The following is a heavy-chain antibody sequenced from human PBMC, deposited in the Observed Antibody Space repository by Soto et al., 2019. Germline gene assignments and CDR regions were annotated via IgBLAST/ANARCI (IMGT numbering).Heavy chain of an antibody. Sequence: QLQLHESGPGLVKPSETLSLTCTVSNGSISSAIHYWGWIRQPPGKGLEWIGSIYHSGSTYYNPSLQGRVTISVDTSKNQFSLKLSSVTAADTAVYFCAGRSSLASVQVYFREISNYNWFDPWGQGTLVTVSS. CDR1: NGSISSAIHY. CDR3: AGRSSLASVQVYFREISNYNWFDP. J-gene: IGHJ5*02. V-gene: IGHV4-39*01. D-gene: IGHD1-1*01. CDR2: IYHSGST.